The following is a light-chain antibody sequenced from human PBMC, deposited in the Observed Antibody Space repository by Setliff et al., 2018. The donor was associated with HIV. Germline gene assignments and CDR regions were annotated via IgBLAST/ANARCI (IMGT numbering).Light chain of an antibody. CDR1: SNDVGGYNY. Sequence: QSALTQPRSVSGSPGQSVTISCIGTSNDVGGYNYVSWYQQYPGKAPKVILYDVTKRPSGIPDRFSGSRSDNTASLTISGLQAEDEADYYCCSYAGTYTWVFGGGTKVTVL. CDR3: CSYAGTYTWV. V-gene: IGLV2-11*01. CDR2: DVT. J-gene: IGLJ3*02.